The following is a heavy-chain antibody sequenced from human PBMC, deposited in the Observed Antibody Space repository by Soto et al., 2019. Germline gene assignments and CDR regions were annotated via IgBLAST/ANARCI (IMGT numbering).Heavy chain of an antibody. CDR2: IYYSGST. D-gene: IGHD4-4*01. CDR1: GGSISSYY. Sequence: SETLSLTCTVSGGSISSYYWSWIRQPPGKGLEWIGYIYYSGSTNYNPSLKSRVTISVDTSKNQFSLKLSSVTAADTAVYYCARDGHQRGNYAYNWFDPWGQGTLDTVS. J-gene: IGHJ5*02. CDR3: ARDGHQRGNYAYNWFDP. V-gene: IGHV4-59*01.